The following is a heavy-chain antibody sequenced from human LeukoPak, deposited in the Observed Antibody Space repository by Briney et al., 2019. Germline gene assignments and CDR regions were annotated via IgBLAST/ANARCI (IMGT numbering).Heavy chain of an antibody. CDR2: IYYSGST. D-gene: IGHD4-17*01. V-gene: IGHV4-30-4*01. Sequence: SETLSLTCTVSGGSISSGDYYWSWIRQPPGKGLEWIGYIYYSGSTHYNPSLKSRVTISVDTSKNQFSLKLSSVTAADTAVYYCATYYGDYVGWFDPWGQGTLVTVSS. CDR1: GGSISSGDYY. J-gene: IGHJ5*02. CDR3: ATYYGDYVGWFDP.